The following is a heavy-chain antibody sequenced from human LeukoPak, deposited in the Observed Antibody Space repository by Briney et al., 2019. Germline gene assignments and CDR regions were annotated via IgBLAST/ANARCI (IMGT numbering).Heavy chain of an antibody. CDR3: AKSLSGGGYYFEY. V-gene: IGHV3-23*01. CDR2: ISDRGGST. CDR1: GFTFSNYA. J-gene: IGHJ4*02. Sequence: GGSLRLSCAASGFTFSNYAMTWVRQAPGKGLEWVSGISDRGGSTYYADSVKGRFTISRDNSKNSLYLQMNSLRAEDTAVYYCAKSLSGGGYYFEYWGQGTLVTVS. D-gene: IGHD3-10*01.